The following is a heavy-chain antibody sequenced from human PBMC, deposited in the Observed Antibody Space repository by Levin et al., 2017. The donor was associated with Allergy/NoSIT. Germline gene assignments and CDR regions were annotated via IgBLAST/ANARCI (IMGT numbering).Heavy chain of an antibody. CDR1: GGSISSYS. CDR3: ASSYSSSSIYYYGMDV. J-gene: IGHJ6*02. V-gene: IGHV4-59*08. D-gene: IGHD6-6*01. CDR2: ISYSGSS. Sequence: SETLSLTCTVSGGSISSYSWSWIRQPPGKGLEWIGYISYSGSSNYNPSLKNRVAMSVDTSKNQFSLKLNSVTAADTAVYYCASSYSSSSIYYYGMDVWGQGTTVTVSS.